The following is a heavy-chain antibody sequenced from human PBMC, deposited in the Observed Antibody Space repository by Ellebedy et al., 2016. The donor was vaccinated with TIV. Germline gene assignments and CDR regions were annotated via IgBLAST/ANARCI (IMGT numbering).Heavy chain of an antibody. CDR2: IKTDGSET. V-gene: IGHV3-7*01. CDR3: VGFGVFNL. D-gene: IGHD3-3*01. J-gene: IGHJ5*02. Sequence: GESLKISCAAWGFSFSNFWMSWVRPAPGTGLEWVAHIKTDGSETYYVDSVKGRFTISRENAKNALFLQMDGLRVDDSAVYYCVGFGVFNLWGQGAPVTVSS. CDR1: GFSFSNFW.